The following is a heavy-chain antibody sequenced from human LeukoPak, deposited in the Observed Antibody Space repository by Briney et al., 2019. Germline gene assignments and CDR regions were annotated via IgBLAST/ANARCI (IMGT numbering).Heavy chain of an antibody. CDR1: GFTFSSNS. CDR2: ISSSSSYI. D-gene: IGHD5-18*01. Sequence: GGSLRLSCAASGFTFSSNSLNWVRQAPGKGLEWVSSISSSSSYIYYADSVKGRFTISRDNAKNSLYLQMNSLRAEDTAVYYCARDRGGYTYSHDYWGQGTLVTVSS. J-gene: IGHJ4*02. V-gene: IGHV3-21*01. CDR3: ARDRGGYTYSHDY.